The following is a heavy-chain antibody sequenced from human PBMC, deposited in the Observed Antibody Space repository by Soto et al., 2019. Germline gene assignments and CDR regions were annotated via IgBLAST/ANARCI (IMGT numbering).Heavy chain of an antibody. Sequence: SETLSLTCTVSGGSISSGGYYWSWIRQHPGKGLEWIGYIYYSGSTYYNPSLKSRVTISVDTSKNQFSLKLSSVTAADTAVYYCARVNYYDSSGYHYYFDYWGQGTLVTVSS. CDR3: ARVNYYDSSGYHYYFDY. V-gene: IGHV4-31*03. D-gene: IGHD3-22*01. J-gene: IGHJ4*02. CDR2: IYYSGST. CDR1: GGSISSGGYY.